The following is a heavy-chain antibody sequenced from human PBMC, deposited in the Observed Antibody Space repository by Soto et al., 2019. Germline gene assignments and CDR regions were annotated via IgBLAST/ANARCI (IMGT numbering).Heavy chain of an antibody. Sequence: SETLSLTCTVTGGAISGYYWTWIRQSDGEGLEWIGRIYSSGSTNCNPSLKSRVTISLDTSMNYFSLRLSSVTAADTAVYYCARGQRFSDWFDPWGQGTLVTVSS. V-gene: IGHV4-4*07. D-gene: IGHD3-3*01. CDR1: GGAISGYY. CDR2: IYSSGST. CDR3: ARGQRFSDWFDP. J-gene: IGHJ5*02.